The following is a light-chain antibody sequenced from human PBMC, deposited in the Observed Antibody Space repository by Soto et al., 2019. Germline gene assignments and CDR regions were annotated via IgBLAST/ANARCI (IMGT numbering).Light chain of an antibody. CDR1: SGHSNYA. V-gene: IGLV4-69*01. Sequence: QLVLTQSPPSSASLGASVKLTCTLSSGHSNYAIAWHQHQAEKGPRYLMKHNSDGSHTKGDGIPDRFSGSSSGAERYPTIASLQSEYEADYSCQSWGPGMHVFGTGTKVTVL. CDR2: HNSDGSH. CDR3: QSWGPGMHV. J-gene: IGLJ1*01.